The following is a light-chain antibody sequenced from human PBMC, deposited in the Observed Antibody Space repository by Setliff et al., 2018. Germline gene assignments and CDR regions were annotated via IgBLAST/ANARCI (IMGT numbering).Light chain of an antibody. CDR2: TTT. CDR1: SSNIGSNA. J-gene: IGLJ2*01. Sequence: QSVLTQPPSASGTPGQRVTISCSGTSSNIGSNAVNWYQQFPGTAPKLLIQTTTQRHFGVPDRFSGSKSGASASLAISGLQSGDEADYYCAVWDDNLNGPVFGGGTK. CDR3: AVWDDNLNGPV. V-gene: IGLV1-44*01.